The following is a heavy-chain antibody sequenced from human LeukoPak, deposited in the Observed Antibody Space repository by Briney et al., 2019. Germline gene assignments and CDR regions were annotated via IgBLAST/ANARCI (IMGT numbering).Heavy chain of an antibody. V-gene: IGHV4-61*02. CDR1: GGSISSGSYY. CDR3: ARDNVYYYGSGVLYYFDY. CDR2: IYTSGST. D-gene: IGHD3-10*01. Sequence: KSSQTLSLTCTVSGGSISSGSYYWRWIRQPAGKGLEWIERIYTSGSTNYNPSLKSRVTISVDTSKNQFSLKLSSVTAADTAVYYCARDNVYYYGSGVLYYFDYWGQGTLVTVSS. J-gene: IGHJ4*02.